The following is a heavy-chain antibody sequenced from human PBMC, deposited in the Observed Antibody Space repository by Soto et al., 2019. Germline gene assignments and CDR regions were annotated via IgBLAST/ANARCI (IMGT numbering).Heavy chain of an antibody. J-gene: IGHJ4*02. V-gene: IGHV3-23*01. CDR2: ISGSGGST. D-gene: IGHD3-3*01. CDR1: GFTFSSYA. CDR3: AKGGTIFGVVIIHYYYFDY. Sequence: GGSLRLSCAASGFTFSSYAMSWVRQAPGKGLEWVSAISGSGGSTYYADSVKGRFTISRDNSKNTLYLQMNSLRAEDTAVYYCAKGGTIFGVVIIHYYYFDYWGQGTLVTVSS.